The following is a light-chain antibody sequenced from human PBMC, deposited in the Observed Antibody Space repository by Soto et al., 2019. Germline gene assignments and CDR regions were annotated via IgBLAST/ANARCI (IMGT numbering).Light chain of an antibody. CDR1: LAISSW. CDR3: QQSYSTPIT. CDR2: AAS. J-gene: IGKJ5*01. V-gene: IGKV1-12*01. Sequence: DIQMTQSPSSVSASLGYRVTITCRSSLAISSWLAWYQQKPGKAPKLLIFAASSLQSGVPSRFSGSGSGTDFTLTISSLQPEDFATYYCQQSYSTPITFGQGTRLEIK.